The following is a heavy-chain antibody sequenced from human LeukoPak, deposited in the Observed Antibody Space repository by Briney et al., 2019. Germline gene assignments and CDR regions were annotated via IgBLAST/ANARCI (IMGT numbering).Heavy chain of an antibody. CDR1: GYTFTSYA. Sequence: ASVKVSCKASGYTFTSYAMNWVRQAPGQGLEWMGWINTNTGNPTYAQGFTGRFVFSLDTSVSTAYLQISSLKAEDTAVYYCARGEYYYGSGSYYPSHDAFDIWGQGTMVTVSS. CDR3: ARGEYYYGSGSYYPSHDAFDI. CDR2: INTNTGNP. V-gene: IGHV7-4-1*02. D-gene: IGHD3-10*01. J-gene: IGHJ3*02.